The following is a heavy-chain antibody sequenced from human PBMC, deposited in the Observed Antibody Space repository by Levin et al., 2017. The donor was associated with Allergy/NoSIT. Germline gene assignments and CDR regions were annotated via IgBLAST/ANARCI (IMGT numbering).Heavy chain of an antibody. CDR1: GYTFTGYY. V-gene: IGHV1-2*02. D-gene: IGHD1-26*01. CDR2: INPNSGGT. Sequence: GDSLKISCKASGYTFTGYYMHWVRQAPGQGLEWMGWINPNSGGTNYAQKFQGRVTMTRDTSISTAYMELSRLRSDDTAVYYCAGGHTRATYYYYGMDVWGQGTTVTVSS. J-gene: IGHJ6*02. CDR3: AGGHTRATYYYYGMDV.